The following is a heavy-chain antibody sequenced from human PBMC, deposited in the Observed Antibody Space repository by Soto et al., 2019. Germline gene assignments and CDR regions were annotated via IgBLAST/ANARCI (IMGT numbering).Heavy chain of an antibody. V-gene: IGHV3-7*03. CDR2: IKQDGSEK. CDR3: ARDIPYPNSGGAIDI. Sequence: GGSLRLSCAASGFTFSSYWMSWVRQAPGKGLEWVANIKQDGSEKYYVDSVKGRFTISRDNANNSLYLQMNSLRAEDPAVYYYARDIPYPNSGGAIDIWGQGTKVTVS. CDR1: GFTFSSYW. J-gene: IGHJ3*02. D-gene: IGHD1-26*01.